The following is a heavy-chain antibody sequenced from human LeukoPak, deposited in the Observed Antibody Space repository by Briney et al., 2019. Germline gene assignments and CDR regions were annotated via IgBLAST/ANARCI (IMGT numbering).Heavy chain of an antibody. CDR3: ARDPIMTTVTTDWFDP. J-gene: IGHJ5*02. CDR2: IYHSGST. D-gene: IGHD4-17*01. Sequence: TPSETLSLTCTVSGYSISSGYYWGWIRQPPGKGLEWIGSIYHSGSTYYNPSLKSRVTISVDTSKNQFSLKLSSVTAADTAVYYCARDPIMTTVTTDWFDPWGQGTLVTVSS. V-gene: IGHV4-38-2*02. CDR1: GYSISSGYY.